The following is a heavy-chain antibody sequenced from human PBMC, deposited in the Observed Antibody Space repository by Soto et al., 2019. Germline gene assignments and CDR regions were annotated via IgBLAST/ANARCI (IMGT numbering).Heavy chain of an antibody. CDR2: AYLSGVT. CDR1: GYSISSGYY. J-gene: IGHJ4*02. V-gene: IGHV4-38-2*02. D-gene: IGHD6-6*01. Sequence: PSETLSLTCAVSGYSISSGYYWGWIRQSPGKGLEWIGSAYLSGVTYFNPSLKSRVTISVDTSKNQFSLKLNSMTAADTAVYYCARDDRDSTSPTFDYWGQGVLVTVSS. CDR3: ARDDRDSTSPTFDY.